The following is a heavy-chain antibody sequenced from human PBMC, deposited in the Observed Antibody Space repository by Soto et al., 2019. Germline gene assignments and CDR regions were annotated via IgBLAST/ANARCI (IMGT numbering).Heavy chain of an antibody. CDR1: GGSFSGYY. CDR2: INHSGST. D-gene: IGHD3-10*01. Sequence: QVQLQQWGAGLLKPSETLSLTCAVYGGSFSGYYWPWIRQPPGKGLAWIGEINHSGSTNYNPSLKSRVTISVDTSKSQFYLKLSSVTAADTSVYYCDSGYGRNFDYWGQGTLVTVSS. V-gene: IGHV4-34*01. J-gene: IGHJ4*02. CDR3: DSGYGRNFDY.